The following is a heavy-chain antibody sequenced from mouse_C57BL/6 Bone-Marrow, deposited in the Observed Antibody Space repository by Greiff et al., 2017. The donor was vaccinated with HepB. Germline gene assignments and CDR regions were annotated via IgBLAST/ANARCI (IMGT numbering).Heavy chain of an antibody. CDR3: ARERDYGSSYYFDY. V-gene: IGHV5-16*01. CDR2: INYDGSST. J-gene: IGHJ2*01. CDR1: GFTFSDYY. D-gene: IGHD1-1*01. Sequence: EVKLMESEGGLVQPGSSMKLSCTASGFTFSDYYMAWVRQVPEKGLEWVANINYDGSSTYYLDSLKSRFIISRDNAKNILYLQMSSLKSEDTATYYCARERDYGSSYYFDYWGQGTTLTVSS.